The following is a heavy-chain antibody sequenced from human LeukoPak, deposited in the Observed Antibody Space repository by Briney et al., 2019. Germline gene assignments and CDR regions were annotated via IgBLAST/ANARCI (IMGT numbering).Heavy chain of an antibody. D-gene: IGHD1-1*01. CDR2: ILPGDSDT. V-gene: IGHV5-51*01. CDR3: ARLVQRELYYFDY. CDR1: GYSFSNNW. J-gene: IGHJ4*02. Sequence: LGESLKISCKGSGYSFSNNWIGWVRQMPGRGLEWMGIILPGDSDTRYSPSFQGQVTMSADKSISTAYLQWSSLRASDTAMYYCARLVQRELYYFDYWGQGTLVTVSS.